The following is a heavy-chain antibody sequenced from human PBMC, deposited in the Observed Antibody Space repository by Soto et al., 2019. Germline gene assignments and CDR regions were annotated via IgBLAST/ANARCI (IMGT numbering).Heavy chain of an antibody. CDR3: FRGGVTSRTFDY. D-gene: IGHD3-16*01. V-gene: IGHV5-51*04. Sequence: GESLKISCKASGYIIKNYWIGWVRQMPGQGLEWMGIIFPDDSDTRYSPSFQGHVTISVDKPISTAYVQWSSLKASDSAIYYCFRGGVTSRTFDYWGQGTMVTVS. J-gene: IGHJ4*02. CDR1: GYIIKNYW. CDR2: IFPDDSDT.